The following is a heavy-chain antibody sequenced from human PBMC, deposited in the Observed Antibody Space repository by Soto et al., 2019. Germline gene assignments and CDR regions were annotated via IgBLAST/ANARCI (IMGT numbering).Heavy chain of an antibody. D-gene: IGHD6-19*01. CDR3: ARQQLSADSYIAVAGMNYYYGMDV. CDR1: GYSFTSYW. J-gene: IGHJ6*02. Sequence: PGESLKISCKGSGYSFTSYWIGWVRQMPGKGLEWMGIIYPGDSDTRYSPSFQGQVTISADKSISTAYLQWSSLKASDTAMYYCARQQLSADSYIAVAGMNYYYGMDVWGQGTTVTVSS. V-gene: IGHV5-51*01. CDR2: IYPGDSDT.